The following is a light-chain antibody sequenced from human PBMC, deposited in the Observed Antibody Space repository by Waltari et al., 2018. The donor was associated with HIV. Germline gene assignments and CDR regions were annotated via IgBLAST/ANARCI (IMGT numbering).Light chain of an antibody. V-gene: IGLV1-44*01. CDR1: RSNIGSNT. CDR3: AAWDDSLNGWV. J-gene: IGLJ3*02. Sequence: QSVLTQPPSVSGAPGQRVTISCSGSRSNIGSNTVSWYQQLPGTAPKLFIYSNNQRPSGVPDRFSGAKSGTSASLAISGFQSEDEADYYCAAWDDSLNGWVFGGGTKLTVV. CDR2: SNN.